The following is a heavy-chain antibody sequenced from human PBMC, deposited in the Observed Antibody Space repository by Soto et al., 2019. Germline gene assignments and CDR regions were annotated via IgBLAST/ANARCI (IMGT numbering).Heavy chain of an antibody. V-gene: IGHV1-2*04. Sequence: ASVKVSCKASGYTFTGYYMHWVRQAPGQGLEWMGWINPNSGGTNYAQKFQGWVTMTRDTSISTAYMELSRLRSDDTAVYYCARNGRPENPYYYYMDVWGKGTTVTVSS. CDR3: ARNGRPENPYYYYMDV. CDR2: INPNSGGT. CDR1: GYTFTGYY. D-gene: IGHD6-25*01. J-gene: IGHJ6*03.